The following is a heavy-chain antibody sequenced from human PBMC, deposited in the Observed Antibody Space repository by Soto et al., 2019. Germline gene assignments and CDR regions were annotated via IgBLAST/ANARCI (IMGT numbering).Heavy chain of an antibody. J-gene: IGHJ6*02. CDR3: ARETLSLVVGGTVSCYYGMDV. V-gene: IGHV3-7*01. Sequence: GGSLRLSCAASGFTFSSYWMSWVRQAPGKGLEWVANIKQDGSEKYYVDSVKGRFTISRDNATNSLYLQMNSLRAEDTAVYYCARETLSLVVGGTVSCYYGMDVWGQGTTVTVSS. CDR1: GFTFSSYW. CDR2: IKQDGSEK. D-gene: IGHD1-26*01.